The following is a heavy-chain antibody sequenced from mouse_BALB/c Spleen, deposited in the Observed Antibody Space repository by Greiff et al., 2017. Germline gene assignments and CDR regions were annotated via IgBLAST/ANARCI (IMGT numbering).Heavy chain of an antibody. Sequence: EVNVVESGGGLVKPGGSLKLSCAASGFTFSDYYMYWVRQTPEKRLEWVATISDGGSYTYYPDSVKGRFTISRDNAKNNLYLQMSSLKSEDTAMYYCARSGIDYYGSSYYYFDYWGQGTTLTVSS. CDR3: ARSGIDYYGSSYYYFDY. V-gene: IGHV5-4*02. J-gene: IGHJ2*01. CDR1: GFTFSDYY. CDR2: ISDGGSYT. D-gene: IGHD1-1*01.